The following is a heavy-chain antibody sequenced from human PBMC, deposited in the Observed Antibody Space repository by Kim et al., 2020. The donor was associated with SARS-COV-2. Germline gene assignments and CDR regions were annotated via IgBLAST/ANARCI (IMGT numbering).Heavy chain of an antibody. J-gene: IGHJ6*01. Sequence: GGSLRLSCAASGFTFSSYALNWVRQAPGKGLEWVSVICSGGSNTYYADSVKGRFTISRDNSKNTLYLQMNNLRAEDTAVYYCAKEGHRLLVGDNYYCMYV. CDR3: AKEGHRLLVGDNYYCMYV. CDR2: ICSGGSNT. V-gene: IGHV3-23*03. CDR1: GFTFSSYA.